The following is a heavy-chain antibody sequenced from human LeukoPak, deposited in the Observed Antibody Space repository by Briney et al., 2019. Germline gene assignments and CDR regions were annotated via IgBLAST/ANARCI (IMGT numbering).Heavy chain of an antibody. V-gene: IGHV3-48*01. J-gene: IGHJ3*02. CDR3: AKTDEYSSSWYYAFDI. CDR2: ISSSSSTI. CDR1: GLTFSSYS. D-gene: IGHD6-13*01. Sequence: GGSLRLSCAASGLTFSSYSMNWVRQAPGKGLEWVSYISSSSSTIYYADSVKGRFTISRDNAKNSLYLQMNSLRAEDTAVYYCAKTDEYSSSWYYAFDIWGQGTMVTVSS.